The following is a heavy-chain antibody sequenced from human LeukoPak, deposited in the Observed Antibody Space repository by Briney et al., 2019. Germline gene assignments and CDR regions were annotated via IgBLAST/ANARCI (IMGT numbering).Heavy chain of an antibody. J-gene: IGHJ6*03. D-gene: IGHD3-16*01. CDR2: INPNSGGT. CDR3: ASNTMITFGDDYYYYMDV. Sequence: ASVKVSCKASGGTFSSYAISWVRQAPGQGLEWMGWINPNSGGTNYAQKFQGRVTMTRDTSISTAYMELSRLRSDDTAVYYCASNTMITFGDDYYYYMDVWGKGTTVTVSS. V-gene: IGHV1-2*02. CDR1: GGTFSSYA.